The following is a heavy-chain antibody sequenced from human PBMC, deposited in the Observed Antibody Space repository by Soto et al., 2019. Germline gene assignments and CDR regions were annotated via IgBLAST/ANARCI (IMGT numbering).Heavy chain of an antibody. V-gene: IGHV3-30*03. CDR1: GFTFSSYG. J-gene: IGHJ3*02. CDR3: ARPTPGRLFYAFDI. Sequence: PGGSLRLSCAASGFTFSSYGMHWVRQAPGKGLEWVAVISYDGSNKYYADSVKGRFTISRDNSKNTLYLQMNSLRAEDTAVYYCARPTPGRLFYAFDIWGQGTMVTVSS. CDR2: ISYDGSNK. D-gene: IGHD3-22*01.